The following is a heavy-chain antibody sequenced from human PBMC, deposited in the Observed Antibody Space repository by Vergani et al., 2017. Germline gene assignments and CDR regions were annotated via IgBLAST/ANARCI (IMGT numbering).Heavy chain of an antibody. CDR2: IWYDGSNK. D-gene: IGHD3-10*01. J-gene: IGHJ4*02. Sequence: QVQLVESGGGVVQPGRSLRLSCAASGFTFSSYGMHWVRQAPGKGLEWVAVIWYDGSNKYYADSVKGRFTISRDNSKNTLYLQMNSLRAEDTAVYYCAGEEGYGSGSTPLDYWGQGTLVTVSS. CDR3: AGEEGYGSGSTPLDY. V-gene: IGHV3-33*01. CDR1: GFTFSSYG.